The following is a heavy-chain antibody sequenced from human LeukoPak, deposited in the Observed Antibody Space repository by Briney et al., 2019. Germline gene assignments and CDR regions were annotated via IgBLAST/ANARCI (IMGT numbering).Heavy chain of an antibody. CDR1: GGSISSYY. J-gene: IGHJ4*02. V-gene: IGHV4-59*01. CDR2: IYYSGST. Sequence: SETLSLTCTVSGGSISSYYWSWIRQPPGKGLEWIGYIYYSGSTNYNPSLKSRVTISVDTSKNQFSLKLSSVTAADTAVYYCARFSSIAAAGQDYWGQGTLVTVSS. CDR3: ARFSSIAAAGQDY. D-gene: IGHD6-13*01.